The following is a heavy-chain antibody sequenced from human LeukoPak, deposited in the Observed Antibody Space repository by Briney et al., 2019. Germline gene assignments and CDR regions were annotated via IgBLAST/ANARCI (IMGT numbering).Heavy chain of an antibody. CDR1: GDSISNSHW. Sequence: SGTLSLTCAVSGDSISNSHWWSWVRQPPGKGLEWIGVIYLSGDTDYNPSLKRRVTISVDTSKNLFSLNLSSVTAADTAVYYCARYSYGHRWFDPWGQGTLVTVSS. D-gene: IGHD5-18*01. CDR2: IYLSGDT. V-gene: IGHV4-4*02. J-gene: IGHJ5*02. CDR3: ARYSYGHRWFDP.